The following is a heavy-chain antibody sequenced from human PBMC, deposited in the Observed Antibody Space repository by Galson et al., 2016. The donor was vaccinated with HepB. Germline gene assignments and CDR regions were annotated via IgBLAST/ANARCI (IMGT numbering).Heavy chain of an antibody. Sequence: QSGAEVKKPGESLKLSCKASGHSIASYWIGWVRQLPGKGLECMGIIDPSDSEIRSMPSFRGHVTISADKSTNTAYLQWSSPKASDTAVYYCAAARPPGLVLVYWGLGTRVTVSS. V-gene: IGHV5-51*01. CDR3: AAARPPGLVLVY. CDR2: IDPSDSEI. CDR1: GHSIASYW. D-gene: IGHD2-8*02. J-gene: IGHJ4*02.